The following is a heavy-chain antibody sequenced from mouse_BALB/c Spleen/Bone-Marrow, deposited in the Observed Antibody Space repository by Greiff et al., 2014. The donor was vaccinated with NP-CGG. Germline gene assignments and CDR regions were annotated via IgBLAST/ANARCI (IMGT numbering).Heavy chain of an antibody. D-gene: IGHD2-10*02. CDR2: IDPENCDT. J-gene: IGHJ2*01. V-gene: IGHV14-4*02. CDR1: GFNIKDYY. Sequence: VQLQQSGAELLRSGASVKLSCTASGFNIKDYYMPWVKPRPEQGLGWIGWIDPENCDTEYSPKFQGKATMTADTSSNTAYLQLSSLTSEDTAVYYCNEGYGNYGYWGQGTTLTVSS. CDR3: NEGYGNYGY.